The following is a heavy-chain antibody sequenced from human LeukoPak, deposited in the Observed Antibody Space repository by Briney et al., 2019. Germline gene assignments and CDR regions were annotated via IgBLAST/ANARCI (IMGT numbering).Heavy chain of an antibody. V-gene: IGHV1-18*01. Sequence: ASVKVSCKASGYTFTSYGISWVRQAPGQGLEWMGWISAYNGNTNYAQKFQGRVTMTTDTSTTTAYMELRSLRSDDTAVYYCARGRAQWEAFDYWGQGTLVTVSS. CDR1: GYTFTSYG. D-gene: IGHD1-26*01. J-gene: IGHJ4*02. CDR3: ARGRAQWEAFDY. CDR2: ISAYNGNT.